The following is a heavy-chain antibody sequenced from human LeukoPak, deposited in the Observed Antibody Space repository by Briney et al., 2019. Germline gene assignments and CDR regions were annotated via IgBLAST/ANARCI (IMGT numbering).Heavy chain of an antibody. Sequence: GGSLRLSCGASGFTFRNYGMHWVRQAPGKGLEWVAFIRYDGNNKYYADSVKGRFTISRDNSKNTLYLQMNSLRAEDTAVYYCARPAGSWYGAEYFQHWGQGTLVTVSS. CDR1: GFTFRNYG. V-gene: IGHV3-30*02. CDR2: IRYDGNNK. CDR3: ARPAGSWYGAEYFQH. J-gene: IGHJ1*01. D-gene: IGHD6-13*01.